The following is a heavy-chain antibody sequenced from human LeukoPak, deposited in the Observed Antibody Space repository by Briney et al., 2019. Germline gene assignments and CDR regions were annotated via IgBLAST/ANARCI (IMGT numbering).Heavy chain of an antibody. CDR1: GFTFSSYE. CDR3: ARDQTRYYDFWSGYDDAFDT. CDR2: IKQDGSEK. D-gene: IGHD3-3*01. V-gene: IGHV3-7*01. Sequence: GGSLRLSCAASGFTFSSYEMNWVRQAPGKGLEWVANIKQDGSEKYYVDSVKGRFTISRDNAKNSLYLQMNSLRAEDTAVYYCARDQTRYYDFWSGYDDAFDTWGQGTMVTVSS. J-gene: IGHJ3*02.